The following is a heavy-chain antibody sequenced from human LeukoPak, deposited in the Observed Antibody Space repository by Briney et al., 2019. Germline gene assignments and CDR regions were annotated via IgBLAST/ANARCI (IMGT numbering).Heavy chain of an antibody. CDR1: GGSISSSSYY. J-gene: IGHJ6*02. D-gene: IGHD5-18*01. CDR2: IYYSGST. Sequence: PSETLSLTCTVSGGSISSSSYYWGWIRQPPGKGLEWIGSIYYSGSTYYNPSLKSRVTISVDTSKNQFSLKLSSVTAADTAVYYCARAIRSYSYGRYYYYGMDVWGQGTTVTVSS. CDR3: ARAIRSYSYGRYYYYGMDV. V-gene: IGHV4-39*01.